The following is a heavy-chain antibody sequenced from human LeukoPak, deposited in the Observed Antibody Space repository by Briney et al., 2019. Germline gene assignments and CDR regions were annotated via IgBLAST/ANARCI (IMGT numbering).Heavy chain of an antibody. J-gene: IGHJ4*02. CDR3: ARQSTMVRGVIITLFDY. D-gene: IGHD3-10*01. Sequence: SSETLSLTCTVSGHSMTTGSYYWSWIRQPAGKGLEWIGRIHSGTTTYNPSLKSRVTMSLDTSKNQVSLTLRSVTAADTAVYYCARQSTMVRGVIITLFDYWGQGTLVTVSS. V-gene: IGHV4-61*02. CDR1: GHSMTTGSYY. CDR2: IHSGTT.